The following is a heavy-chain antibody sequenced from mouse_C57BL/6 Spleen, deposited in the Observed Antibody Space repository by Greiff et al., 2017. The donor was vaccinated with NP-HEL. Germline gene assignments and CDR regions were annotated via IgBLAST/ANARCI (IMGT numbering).Heavy chain of an antibody. V-gene: IGHV5-6*01. CDR1: GFTFSSYG. D-gene: IGHD2-3*01. J-gene: IGHJ1*03. CDR2: ISSGGSYT. Sequence: EVMLVESGGDLVKPGGSLKLSCAASGFTFSSYGMSWVRQTPDKRLEWVATISSGGSYTYYPDSVKGRFTISRDNAKNTLYLQMSRLKSEDTAMYYCARHGEDDGYYADVWGTGTTVTVSS. CDR3: ARHGEDDGYYADV.